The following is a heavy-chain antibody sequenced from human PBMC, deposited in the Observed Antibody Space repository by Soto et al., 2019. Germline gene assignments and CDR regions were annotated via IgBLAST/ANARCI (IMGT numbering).Heavy chain of an antibody. CDR2: IYHSGST. CDR1: VYSIINGYY. J-gene: IGHJ4*02. V-gene: IGHV4-38-2*01. Sequence: PLETLSLTCAVAVYSIINGYYWGWIRQPPGKGLGWIGSIYHSGSTYYNPSLKSRVTISVDTSKNQFSLKLSSVTAADTAVYYCASSGSYNNDYWGQGTLVTVSS. CDR3: ASSGSYNNDY. D-gene: IGHD1-26*01.